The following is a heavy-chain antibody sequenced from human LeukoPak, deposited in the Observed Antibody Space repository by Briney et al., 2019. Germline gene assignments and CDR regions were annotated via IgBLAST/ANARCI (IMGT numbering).Heavy chain of an antibody. CDR1: GFTFSSYE. J-gene: IGHJ4*02. Sequence: GGSLRLSCAASGFTFSSYEMNWVRQAPGKGLEWVSYISSSGSTIYYADSVKGRFTISRDNAKNSLYLQMNSLRAEDTAVYYCARERYYYGSGSYAVFDYWGQGTLVTVSS. CDR2: ISSSGSTI. D-gene: IGHD3-10*01. V-gene: IGHV3-48*03. CDR3: ARERYYYGSGSYAVFDY.